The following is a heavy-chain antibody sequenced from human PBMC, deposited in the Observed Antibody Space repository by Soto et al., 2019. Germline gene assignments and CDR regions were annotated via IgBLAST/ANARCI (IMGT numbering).Heavy chain of an antibody. J-gene: IGHJ6*03. CDR3: ARESGGATATLDYYYCYMDV. V-gene: IGHV1-2*04. CDR1: GDTFNDYY. CDR2: INPNGGAT. D-gene: IGHD5-12*01. Sequence: QVQLVQSGAEVKKPGASVTVSCRSSGDTFNDYYIHWVRQAPGQGLKWMGWINPNGGATKYAQKFQGWVTMTRDTSIRTVYMRLSRLRSDDPAVYYCARESGGATATLDYYYCYMDVWGTGTTVTVSS.